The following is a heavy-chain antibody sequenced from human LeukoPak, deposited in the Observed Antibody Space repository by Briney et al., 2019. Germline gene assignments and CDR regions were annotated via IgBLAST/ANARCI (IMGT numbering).Heavy chain of an antibody. Sequence: PGGSLRLSCAVSGISFSDHYMDWLRQAPGKGLEWVGRTRNKANSYTTEYAASVRGRFTISRDDSKNSMYLQMNSLRAEDTAVYYCAKDWAVTTGRYYYYMDVWGKGTTVTVSS. CDR1: GISFSDHY. V-gene: IGHV3-72*01. CDR2: TRNKANSYTT. J-gene: IGHJ6*03. CDR3: AKDWAVTTGRYYYYMDV. D-gene: IGHD4-17*01.